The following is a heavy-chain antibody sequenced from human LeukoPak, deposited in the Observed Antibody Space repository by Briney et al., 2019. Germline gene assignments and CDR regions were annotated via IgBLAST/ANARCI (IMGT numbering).Heavy chain of an antibody. J-gene: IGHJ6*03. CDR3: AREIVVVPAAMPRYCYYYMDV. CDR2: IYYSGST. CDR1: GGSISSHY. V-gene: IGHV4-59*11. D-gene: IGHD2-2*01. Sequence: PSETLSLTCTVSGGSISSHYWSWIRQPPGKGLEWIGYIYYSGSTNYNPSLKSRVTISVDTSKNQFSLKLSSVTAADTAVYYCAREIVVVPAAMPRYCYYYMDVWGKGTTVTVSS.